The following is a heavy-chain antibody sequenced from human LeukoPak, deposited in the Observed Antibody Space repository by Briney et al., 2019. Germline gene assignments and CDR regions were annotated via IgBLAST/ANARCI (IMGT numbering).Heavy chain of an antibody. CDR3: ARTPSLGVVTPDDWFDP. CDR1: GYTFTSYG. Sequence: ASVKVSCKASGYTFTSYGISWVRQAPGQGLEWMGWISAYNGNTNYAQKLQGRVTMTTDTSTSTAYMELRSLRSDDTAVYYCARTPSLGVVTPDDWFDPWCQGTLVTVSS. J-gene: IGHJ5*02. D-gene: IGHD4-23*01. CDR2: ISAYNGNT. V-gene: IGHV1-18*01.